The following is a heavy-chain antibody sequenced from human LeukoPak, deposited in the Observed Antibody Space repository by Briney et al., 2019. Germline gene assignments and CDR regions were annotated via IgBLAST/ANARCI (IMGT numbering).Heavy chain of an antibody. CDR1: GYTFTSYG. CDR3: AREGDFHDYVWGSYREFYYYYGMDV. CDR2: ISAYNGNT. J-gene: IGHJ6*02. V-gene: IGHV1-18*01. Sequence: GASANVSCTASGYTFTSYGISWVRQAPGQGLEWMGWISAYNGNTNYAQKLQGRVTMTTDTSTSTAYMELRSLRSDDTAVYYCAREGDFHDYVWGSYREFYYYYGMDVWGQGTTVTVSS. D-gene: IGHD3-16*02.